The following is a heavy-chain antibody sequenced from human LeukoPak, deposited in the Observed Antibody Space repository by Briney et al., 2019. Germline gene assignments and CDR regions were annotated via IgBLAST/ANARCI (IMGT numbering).Heavy chain of an antibody. Sequence: GASVKVSCKASGYTFTTYYMHWVRQAPGRGLEWIGIINHSDGSTTYAQRFQGRVIMTRDTSTSIVYMELSSLRSEDTAVYYCARHQGAGEYPFDYWGQGTLVTVAS. V-gene: IGHV1-46*01. CDR1: GYTFTTYY. D-gene: IGHD3-16*01. CDR2: INHSDGST. CDR3: ARHQGAGEYPFDY. J-gene: IGHJ4*02.